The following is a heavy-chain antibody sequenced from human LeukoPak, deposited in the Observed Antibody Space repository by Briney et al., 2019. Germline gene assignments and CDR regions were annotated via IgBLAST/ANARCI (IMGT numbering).Heavy chain of an antibody. V-gene: IGHV3-7*04. D-gene: IGHD5-24*01. CDR2: IKQDGSKK. CDR1: GFPFSSYW. Sequence: GGSLRLSCVASGFPFSSYWMTWVRQAPGKGLEWVANIKQDGSKKSYVDSVKGRFTISRDNAKNSLYLQMYSLRAEDTAIYYCTRVGYIDEGIDYWGQGTLVTVSS. CDR3: TRVGYIDEGIDY. J-gene: IGHJ4*02.